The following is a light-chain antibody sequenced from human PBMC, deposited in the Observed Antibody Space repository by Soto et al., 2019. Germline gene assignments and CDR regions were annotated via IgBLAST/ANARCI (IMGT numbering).Light chain of an antibody. CDR2: EVS. CDR1: SSDVGGYNY. J-gene: IGLJ2*01. Sequence: QSALTQPPSASGSPGQSVTISCTGTSSDVGGYNYVSWYQQHPGKAPKLLIYEVSKRPSGVPDRFSGSKSGNTASLTVSGLQAEDEADYYCCSYAVSNHPVVFGGGTKVTVL. CDR3: CSYAVSNHPVV. V-gene: IGLV2-8*01.